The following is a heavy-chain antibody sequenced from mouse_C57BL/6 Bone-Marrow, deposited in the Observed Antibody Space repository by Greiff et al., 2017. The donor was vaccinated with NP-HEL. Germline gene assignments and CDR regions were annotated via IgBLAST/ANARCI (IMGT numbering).Heavy chain of an antibody. CDR2: IHPNSGST. Sequence: QVQLKQPGAELVKPGASVKLSCKASGYTFTSYWMHWVKQRPGQGLEWIGMIHPNSGSTNYNEKFKSKATLTVDKSSSTAYMQLSSLTSEDSAVYYCAPSYGNYEDAMDYWGQGTSVTVSS. J-gene: IGHJ4*01. CDR1: GYTFTSYW. D-gene: IGHD2-1*01. V-gene: IGHV1-64*01. CDR3: APSYGNYEDAMDY.